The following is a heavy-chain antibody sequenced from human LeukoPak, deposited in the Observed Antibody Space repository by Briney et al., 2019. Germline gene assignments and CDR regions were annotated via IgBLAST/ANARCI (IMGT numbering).Heavy chain of an antibody. CDR2: ISYDGSNK. D-gene: IGHD2-15*01. J-gene: IGHJ4*02. CDR1: GFTFSSYG. Sequence: GGSLRLSCAASGFTFSSYGMHWVRQAPGKGLEWVAVISYDGSNKYYADSVKGRFTISRDNSKNTLYLQMNSLRAEDTAVYYCAKSYCSGGSCYGHFDYWGQGTLVTVSS. CDR3: AKSYCSGGSCYGHFDY. V-gene: IGHV3-30*18.